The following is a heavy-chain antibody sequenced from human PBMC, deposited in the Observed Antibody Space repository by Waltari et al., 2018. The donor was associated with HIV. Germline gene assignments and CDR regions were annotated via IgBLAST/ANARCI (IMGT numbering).Heavy chain of an antibody. CDR2: IRGSGGST. CDR3: AKDKGGGTMVRGVISFDY. Sequence: EVQLVEYGGGLVQPGGSLRLSCAASGFTFSSYAMSWVRQAPGKGLEWVSTIRGSGGSTYYADSVKGRFTISRDNSKNTLYLQMNSLRAEDTAVYYCAKDKGGGTMVRGVISFDYWGQGTLVTVSS. J-gene: IGHJ4*02. V-gene: IGHV3-23*04. D-gene: IGHD3-10*01. CDR1: GFTFSSYA.